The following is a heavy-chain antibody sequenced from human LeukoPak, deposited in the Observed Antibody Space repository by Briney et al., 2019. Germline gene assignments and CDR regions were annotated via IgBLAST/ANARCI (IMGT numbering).Heavy chain of an antibody. V-gene: IGHV3-53*01. CDR2: ICSGGST. CDR1: EFTVSSNC. CDR3: ARDRLAGTRYFDY. J-gene: IGHJ4*02. Sequence: GGSLRLSCTTSEFTVSSNCMTWVRQAPGKGLEWVSGICSGGSTYYADSVKGRFTISRDTSKNTLYLQMNSLRAEDTAVFYCARDRLAGTRYFDYWGQGTLVTVSS. D-gene: IGHD6-19*01.